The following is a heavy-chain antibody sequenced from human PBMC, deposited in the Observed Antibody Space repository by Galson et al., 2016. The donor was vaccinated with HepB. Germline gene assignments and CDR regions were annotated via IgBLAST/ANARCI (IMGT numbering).Heavy chain of an antibody. J-gene: IGHJ3*02. CDR1: GYSFTSYW. CDR2: IYPGDSDT. Sequence: QSGAEVKKPGESLKISCRGSGYSFTSYWIGWVRQMPGKGLEWMGIIYPGDSDTRYSPSFQGQVTISADKSINTAYLQWSSLKASDTAMYYCAGHPLRGDSSGFYYYDAFDIWGQGTMVTVSS. V-gene: IGHV5-51*01. D-gene: IGHD3-22*01. CDR3: AGHPLRGDSSGFYYYDAFDI.